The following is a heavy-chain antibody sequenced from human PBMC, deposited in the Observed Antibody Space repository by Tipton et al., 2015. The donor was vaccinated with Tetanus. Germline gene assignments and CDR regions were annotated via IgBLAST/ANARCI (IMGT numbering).Heavy chain of an antibody. J-gene: IGHJ4*02. CDR1: GFTFSSYW. CDR2: INSDGSST. Sequence: SLRLSCAASGFTFSSYWMHWVRQAPGKGLVWVSRINSDGSSTSYADSVKGRFTISRDNAKNTLYLQMNSLRAEDTAVYYCAREGPRELLVFDYWGQGTLVTVSS. CDR3: AREGPRELLVFDY. D-gene: IGHD1-26*01. V-gene: IGHV3-74*01.